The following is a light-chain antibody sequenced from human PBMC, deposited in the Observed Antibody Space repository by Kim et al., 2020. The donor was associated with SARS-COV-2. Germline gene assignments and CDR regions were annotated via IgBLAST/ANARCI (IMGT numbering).Light chain of an antibody. CDR2: DAS. J-gene: IGKJ4*01. Sequence: EIVLTQSPATLSLSPGETATLSCGASPSVRSYLAWYQQKPGQAPRLLIYDASNRATGIPARFSGSGSGTDFTLTISSLEPEDFGVYYCQQRSNWPLTFGGGTKVEIK. V-gene: IGKV3-11*01. CDR3: QQRSNWPLT. CDR1: PSVRSY.